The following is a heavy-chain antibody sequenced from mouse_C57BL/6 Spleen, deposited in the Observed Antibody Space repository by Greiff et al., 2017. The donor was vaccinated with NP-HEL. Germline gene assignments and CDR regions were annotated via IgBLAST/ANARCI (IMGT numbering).Heavy chain of an antibody. D-gene: IGHD1-1*01. Sequence: EVKVVESGEGLVKPGGSLKLSCAASGFTFSSYAMSWVRQTPEKRLEWVAYISSGGDYIYYADTVKGRFTISRDNARNTLYLQMSSLKSEDTAMYYCTRTYYGSSSYYFDYWGQGTTLTVSS. V-gene: IGHV5-9-1*02. CDR1: GFTFSSYA. CDR2: ISSGGDYI. CDR3: TRTYYGSSSYYFDY. J-gene: IGHJ2*01.